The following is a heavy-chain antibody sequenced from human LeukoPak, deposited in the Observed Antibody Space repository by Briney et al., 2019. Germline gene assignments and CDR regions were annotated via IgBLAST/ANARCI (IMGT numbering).Heavy chain of an antibody. D-gene: IGHD3/OR15-3a*01. V-gene: IGHV3-74*03. Sequence: GGSLRLSCAASGFTFNRYWMHWVRQAPGKGLVWVSRISPDGNSATYADSVKGRFTISRDNAKNTLYLQMNSLRAGDSAVYYCVSLDGVYYYHMDVWGQGTTVIVS. CDR1: GFTFNRYW. J-gene: IGHJ6*02. CDR2: ISPDGNSA. CDR3: VSLDGVYYYHMDV.